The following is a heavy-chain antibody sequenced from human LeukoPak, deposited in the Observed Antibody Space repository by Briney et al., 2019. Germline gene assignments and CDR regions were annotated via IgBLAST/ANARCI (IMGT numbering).Heavy chain of an antibody. CDR1: GITLSNNW. Sequence: GGSLRLSCAASGITLSNNWMSWVRQAPGRGLEWVANIRQDGSEKFYVDSVKGRFTISRDNAKNSLYLQMNSLRVEDTAVYYCARETAIAVAGLDYWGQGTLVTVSS. CDR3: ARETAIAVAGLDY. D-gene: IGHD6-19*01. V-gene: IGHV3-7*01. CDR2: IRQDGSEK. J-gene: IGHJ4*02.